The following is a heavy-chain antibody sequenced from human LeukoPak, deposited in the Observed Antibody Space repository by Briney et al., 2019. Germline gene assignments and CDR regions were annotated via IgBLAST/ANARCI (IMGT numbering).Heavy chain of an antibody. D-gene: IGHD3-9*01. J-gene: IGHJ4*02. CDR3: AKEAGNFDWLLFFDY. V-gene: IGHV3-23*01. CDR2: ISGSGGST. Sequence: GGSLRLSRAASGLTLSSYAMSWVRQAPGKGLEWVSAISGSGGSTYYADSVKGRFTISRDNSKNTLYLQMNSLRAEDTAVYYCAKEAGNFDWLLFFDYWGQGTLVTVSS. CDR1: GLTLSSYA.